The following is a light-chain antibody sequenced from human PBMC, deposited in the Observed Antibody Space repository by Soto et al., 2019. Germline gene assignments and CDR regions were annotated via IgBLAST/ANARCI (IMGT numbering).Light chain of an antibody. CDR2: GAS. Sequence: EVVMTQSPGTLSLSRGERATLSCRASYNVETKLAWYQQTPGQSPRLLIYGASTRATGIPARFSGSGSGTEFTLTISILQSEDSAVYYCQQYKGWPRTFGQGTKVDIK. J-gene: IGKJ1*01. CDR3: QQYKGWPRT. CDR1: YNVETK. V-gene: IGKV3-15*01.